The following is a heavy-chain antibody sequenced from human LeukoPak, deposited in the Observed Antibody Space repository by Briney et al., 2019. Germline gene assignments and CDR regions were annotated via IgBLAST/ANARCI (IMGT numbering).Heavy chain of an antibody. D-gene: IGHD1/OR15-1a*01. J-gene: IGHJ3*02. Sequence: SETLSLTCTVSGGSISGYTWSWIRQPPGKGLEWIGFFHHSGSTNYNPSLKSRVTISVDTSKNQFSLKLSSVTAADTAVYYCAREEQGNDAFDIWGQGTMVTVSS. V-gene: IGHV4-59*01. CDR2: FHHSGST. CDR1: GGSISGYT. CDR3: AREEQGNDAFDI.